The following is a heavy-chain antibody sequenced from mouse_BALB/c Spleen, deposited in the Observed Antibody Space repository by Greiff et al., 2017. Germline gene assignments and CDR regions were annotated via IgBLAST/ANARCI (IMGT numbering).Heavy chain of an antibody. V-gene: IGHV5-6-5*01. CDR1: GFTFSSYA. D-gene: IGHD2-3*01. Sequence: EVKLMESGGGLVKPGGSLKLSCAASGFTFSSYAMSWVRQTPEKRLEWVASISSGGSTYYPDRVKGRFTISRDNARNILYLQMSSLRSEDTAMYYCAREGGYYGYYYYYAMDYWGQGTSVTVSS. J-gene: IGHJ4*01. CDR3: AREGGYYGYYYYYAMDY. CDR2: ISSGGST.